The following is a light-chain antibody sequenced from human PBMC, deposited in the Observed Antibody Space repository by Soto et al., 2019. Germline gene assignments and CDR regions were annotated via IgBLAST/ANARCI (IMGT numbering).Light chain of an antibody. Sequence: QSVLTQPPSVSGAPGQRVTISCTGSSSNIGAGYDVHWYQLLPGTAPKLMIYDVSKRPSGVPDRFSGSKSGNTASLTISGLQAEDEADYYCCSYAGSYTPYVFGTGTKVTVL. CDR1: SSNIGAGYD. J-gene: IGLJ1*01. CDR3: CSYAGSYTPYV. CDR2: DVS. V-gene: IGLV1-40*01.